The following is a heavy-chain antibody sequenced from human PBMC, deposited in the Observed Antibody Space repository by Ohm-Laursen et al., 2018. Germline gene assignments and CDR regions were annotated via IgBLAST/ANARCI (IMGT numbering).Heavy chain of an antibody. CDR2: IYNSGST. CDR3: ARGALAY. J-gene: IGHJ4*02. CDR1: GGSISTHY. V-gene: IGHV4-4*09. Sequence: GTLSLTCTVSGGSISTHYWSWVRQPPGKGLEWIGYIYNSGSTSYNPSLKSRVTISVDTSKNQFSLKLSSGPAADTAVYYCARGALAYWGQGILVTVSS.